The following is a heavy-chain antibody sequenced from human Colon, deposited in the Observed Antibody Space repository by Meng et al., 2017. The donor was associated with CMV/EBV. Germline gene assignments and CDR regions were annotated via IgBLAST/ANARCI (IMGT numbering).Heavy chain of an antibody. CDR2: INIFSTTI. V-gene: IGHV3-48*04. D-gene: IGHD4-23*01. CDR3: AGGAVATRTNYFDA. Sequence: GESLKISCAASGFTFSSYSTNWVRQAPGKGLEWVARINIFSTTIYYADSVKGRFTISRDNAKNSLYLQMNSLTVDDTAVYYCAGGAVATRTNYFDAWGQGTLVTVSS. J-gene: IGHJ4*02. CDR1: GFTFSSYS.